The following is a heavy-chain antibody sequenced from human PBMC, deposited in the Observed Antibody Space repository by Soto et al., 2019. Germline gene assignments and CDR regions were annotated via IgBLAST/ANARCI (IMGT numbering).Heavy chain of an antibody. CDR2: VSGSGGST. CDR1: GFTFSSYA. J-gene: IGHJ4*02. V-gene: IGHV3-23*01. Sequence: EVQLLESGGGLVQPGGSLRLSCAASGFTFSSYAMRWVRQAPGKGLEWVSAVSGSGGSTYYADSVKGRFTISRDNSKNTLYLQMNRLRAADTAVYYCARSGTGTYVAYWGQGTLVTVSS. CDR3: ARSGTGTYVAY. D-gene: IGHD3-3*01.